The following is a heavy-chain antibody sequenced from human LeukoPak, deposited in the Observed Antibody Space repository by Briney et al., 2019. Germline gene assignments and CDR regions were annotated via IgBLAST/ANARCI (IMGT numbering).Heavy chain of an antibody. V-gene: IGHV3-9*01. CDR2: IIWSSGTI. CDR1: GFTFDDYA. CDR3: ARGVVLAP. D-gene: IGHD6-6*01. Sequence: GRSLRLSCAASGFTFDDYAMHWVRQAPGKGLEWVAGIIWSSGTIGYADSVKGRFTISRDNAKNTLYLQMNSLRAEDTAVYYCARGVVLAPWGQGTLVTVSS. J-gene: IGHJ5*02.